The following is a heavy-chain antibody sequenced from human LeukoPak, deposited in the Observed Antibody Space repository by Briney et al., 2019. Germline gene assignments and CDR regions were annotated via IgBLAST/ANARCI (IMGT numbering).Heavy chain of an antibody. CDR2: IYSGTT. V-gene: IGHV4-4*07. J-gene: IGHJ4*02. D-gene: IGHD5-12*01. CDR1: GGSISSDY. CDR3: ARWNGYGWHDY. Sequence: PSETLSLTCTVSGGSISSDYWSWIRQPAGKGLEWIGRIYSGTTIYNPSLKSRVTMSVDTSKNQFSLKLTSVTAADTAVYYCARWNGYGWHDYWGQGILVTVSS.